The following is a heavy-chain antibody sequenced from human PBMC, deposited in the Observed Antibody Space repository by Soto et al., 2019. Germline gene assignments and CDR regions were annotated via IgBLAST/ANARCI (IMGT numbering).Heavy chain of an antibody. CDR1: GFTFSSYG. CDR3: AKDGSQGSSWYRDYYSYYGMDV. Sequence: GSLRLSCAASGFTFSSYGMHWVRQAPGKGLEWVAVISYDGSNKYYADSVKGRFTISRDNSKNTLYLQMNSMRAEDTAVYYCAKDGSQGSSWYRDYYSYYGMDVWGQGTTVTVSS. CDR2: ISYDGSNK. D-gene: IGHD6-13*01. V-gene: IGHV3-30*18. J-gene: IGHJ6*02.